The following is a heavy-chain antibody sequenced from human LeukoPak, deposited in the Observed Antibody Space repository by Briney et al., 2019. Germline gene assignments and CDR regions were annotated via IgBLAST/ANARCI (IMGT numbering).Heavy chain of an antibody. CDR1: GLTFRNYA. Sequence: GTSLRLSCAASGLTFRNYAMHWVRQAPGGRLEWVAVIWFDGTEKYYAASVMGRFTISRDSSESTLYLQMNGLRTEDTAVYYCARVNGPNSGYYYTLDLWGQGTPVTVSS. J-gene: IGHJ5*02. D-gene: IGHD3-22*01. CDR2: IWFDGTEK. CDR3: ARVNGPNSGYYYTLDL. V-gene: IGHV3-33*01.